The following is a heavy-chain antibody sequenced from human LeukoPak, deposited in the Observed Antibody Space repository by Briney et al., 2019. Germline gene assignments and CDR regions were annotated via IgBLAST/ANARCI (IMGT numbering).Heavy chain of an antibody. J-gene: IGHJ5*02. D-gene: IGHD6-13*01. CDR2: INPKRGAT. Sequence: GASMKVSCKASGYTFTDYYIHWVRQAPGQGLEWMGWINPKRGATKYAQKFQGRVTMTRDTAISTAYMELSSLTSDDTAVYSCGRDAATSGTSWFRPWGQGTLVTVSS. CDR1: GYTFTDYY. CDR3: GRDAATSGTSWFRP. V-gene: IGHV1-2*02.